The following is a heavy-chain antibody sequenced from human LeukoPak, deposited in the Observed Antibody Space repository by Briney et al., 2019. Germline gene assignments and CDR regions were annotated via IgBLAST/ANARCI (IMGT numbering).Heavy chain of an antibody. CDR1: GGSISSSSYY. CDR2: IYYSGST. D-gene: IGHD3-22*01. Sequence: SETLSLTCTVSGGSISSSSYYWGWIRQPPGKGLEWIGSIYYSGSTYYNPSLKSRVTISVDTSNNQFSLKLSSVTAADTAVYYCARDLGNHYYDSSGYFDYWGQGTLVTVSS. J-gene: IGHJ4*02. CDR3: ARDLGNHYYDSSGYFDY. V-gene: IGHV4-39*07.